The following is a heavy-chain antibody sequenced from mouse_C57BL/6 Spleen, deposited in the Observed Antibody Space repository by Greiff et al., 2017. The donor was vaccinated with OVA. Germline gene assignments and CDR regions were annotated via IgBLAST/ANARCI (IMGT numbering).Heavy chain of an antibody. Sequence: QVQLQQSGAELVMPGASVKLSCKASGYTFTSYWMHWVKQRPGQGLEWIGEIDPSDSYTNYNQKFKGKSTLTVDKSSSTAYMQLSSLTSEDSAVYYCARYYGRGYAMDYWGQGTSVTVSS. CDR3: ARYYGRGYAMDY. CDR2: IDPSDSYT. CDR1: GYTFTSYW. V-gene: IGHV1-69*01. J-gene: IGHJ4*01. D-gene: IGHD1-1*01.